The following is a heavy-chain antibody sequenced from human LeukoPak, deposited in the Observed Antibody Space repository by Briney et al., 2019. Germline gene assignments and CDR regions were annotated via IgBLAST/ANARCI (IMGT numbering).Heavy chain of an antibody. V-gene: IGHV3-21*01. CDR3: ASHVGSTRNFDY. D-gene: IGHD2-2*01. J-gene: IGHJ4*02. CDR1: GFTFSTCS. CDR2: ISSTSKYV. Sequence: PGGSLRLSCAASGFTFSTCSMNWVRQAPGKGLEWVSSISSTSKYVYYADSVKGRFTVSRDNAKNSLFLQMNSLRAEDTAVYYCASHVGSTRNFDYWGQGTLVTVSS.